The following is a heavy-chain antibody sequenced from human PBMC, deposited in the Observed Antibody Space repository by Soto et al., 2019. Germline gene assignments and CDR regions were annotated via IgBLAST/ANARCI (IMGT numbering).Heavy chain of an antibody. D-gene: IGHD1-1*01. Sequence: SETLSLTCTVSGGSISGGSYFWSWIRQHPGKGLEWIGYIQYSGNTYYNPSLKSRVPISVDTSKNQFSLSLRSVTAADTAVFYCARGVSKMSPAYNQRPPYYFDYWGQGTLVTVSS. J-gene: IGHJ4*02. CDR1: GGSISGGSYF. CDR3: ARGVSKMSPAYNQRPPYYFDY. V-gene: IGHV4-31*03. CDR2: IQYSGNT.